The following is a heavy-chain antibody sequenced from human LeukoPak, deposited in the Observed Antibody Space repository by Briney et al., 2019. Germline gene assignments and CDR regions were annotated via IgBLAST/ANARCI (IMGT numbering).Heavy chain of an antibody. D-gene: IGHD6-6*01. CDR3: AREVASYRNYYYMDV. J-gene: IGHJ6*03. Sequence: PSETLSPTCAVSGGSISIYNWSWIRQPAGKGLEWIGRIYTSGTITYNPSLKSRVTMSVDTSMNHFSLKLSSVTAADTAVYYCAREVASYRNYYYMDVWGKGTAVTVSS. V-gene: IGHV4-4*07. CDR1: GGSISIYN. CDR2: IYTSGTI.